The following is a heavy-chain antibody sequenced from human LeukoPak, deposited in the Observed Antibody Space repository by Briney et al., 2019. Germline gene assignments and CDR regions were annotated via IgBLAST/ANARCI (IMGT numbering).Heavy chain of an antibody. CDR2: IKQDGSEK. Sequence: PGRSLRLSCAASGFTFSSYGMHWVRQAPGKGLEWVANIKQDGSEKYYVGSVKGRFTISRDNAKNSLYLQMNSLRAEDTAVYYCAAHVGNAGDFGYWGQGTLVAVSS. CDR3: AAHVGNAGDFGY. CDR1: GFTFSSYG. D-gene: IGHD4-23*01. V-gene: IGHV3-7*01. J-gene: IGHJ4*02.